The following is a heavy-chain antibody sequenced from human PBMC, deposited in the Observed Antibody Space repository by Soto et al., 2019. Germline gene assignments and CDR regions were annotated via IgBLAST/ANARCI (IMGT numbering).Heavy chain of an antibody. CDR2: IMPILGTA. D-gene: IGHD6-25*01. V-gene: IGHV1-69*13. Sequence: SVKVSCKASGGTFSSYAISRLRQAPAQGIEWMGGIMPILGTANYAQKFPARVTINADESTSKAYMEMSSLRSEDTAVYCCAGGSGGSSPSDYWGQGTLVTVSS. J-gene: IGHJ4*02. CDR1: GGTFSSYA. CDR3: AGGSGGSSPSDY.